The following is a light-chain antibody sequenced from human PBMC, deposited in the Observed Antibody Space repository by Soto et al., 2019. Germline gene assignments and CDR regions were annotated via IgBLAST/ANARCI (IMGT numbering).Light chain of an antibody. V-gene: IGKV3-20*01. CDR1: QSVSSSY. CDR3: QQLNAYPHS. J-gene: IGKJ4*01. Sequence: EIVLTQSPGTLSLSPGERATLSCRASQSVSSSYLAWYQQKPGQAPRLLLYRISTRATGIAARFSGSGSGTEFTLTISSLQSEDFAVYYCQQLNAYPHSFGGGTKVDIK. CDR2: RIS.